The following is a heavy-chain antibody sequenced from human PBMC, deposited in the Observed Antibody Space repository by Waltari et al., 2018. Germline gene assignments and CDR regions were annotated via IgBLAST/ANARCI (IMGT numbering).Heavy chain of an antibody. J-gene: IGHJ2*01. CDR1: GFTFSSYS. D-gene: IGHD6-19*01. Sequence: EVQLVESGGGLVKPGGSLRLSCAASGFTFSSYSMNWVRQAPGKGLEWVSSVSSRSSYICDADSVKGRFTISRNNAKNSLYLQMTSRRAEDTAVYYCARSGGQWLVRCCDLWGRGTLVTVSS. CDR3: ARSGGQWLVRCCDL. CDR2: VSSRSSYI. V-gene: IGHV3-21*01.